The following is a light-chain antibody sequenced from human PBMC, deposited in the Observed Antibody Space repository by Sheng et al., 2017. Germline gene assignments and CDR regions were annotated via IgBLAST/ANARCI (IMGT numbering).Light chain of an antibody. J-gene: IGKJ2*01. CDR2: KAS. CDR1: QSISSW. Sequence: DIQMTQSPSTLSASVRDRVTITCRVSQSISSWLAWYQQKPGKAPKLLIYKASSLESGVPSRFSGSGSGTEFTLTISSLQPDDFATYYCQQYNSYPNTFGQGTKLEIK. CDR3: QQYNSYPNT. V-gene: IGKV1-5*03.